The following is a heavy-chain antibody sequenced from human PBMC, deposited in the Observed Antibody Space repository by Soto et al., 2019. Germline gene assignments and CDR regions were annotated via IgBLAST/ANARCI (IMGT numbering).Heavy chain of an antibody. Sequence: GGSLRLSCAASGFTFSSYGMHWVLQAPGKGLEWVAVISYDGSNKYYADSVKGRFTISRDNSKNTLYLQMNSLRAEDTAVYYCANGKITIFGVVISHDAFDIWGQGTMVTVS. CDR1: GFTFSSYG. J-gene: IGHJ3*02. CDR3: ANGKITIFGVVISHDAFDI. V-gene: IGHV3-30*18. CDR2: ISYDGSNK. D-gene: IGHD3-3*01.